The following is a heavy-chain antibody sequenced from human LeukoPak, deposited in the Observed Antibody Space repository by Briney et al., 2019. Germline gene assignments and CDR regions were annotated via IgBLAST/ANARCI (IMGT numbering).Heavy chain of an antibody. CDR2: IYYSGST. CDR3: ARQLVATLAAFDY. Sequence: SETLSLTCTVSGGSLSSSSYYWGWIRQPPGKGLEWIGSIYYSGSTYYNPSLKSRVTISVDTSKNQFSLKLSSVTAADTAVYYCARQLVATLAAFDYWGQGTLVTVSS. J-gene: IGHJ4*02. D-gene: IGHD5-12*01. CDR1: GGSLSSSSYY. V-gene: IGHV4-39*01.